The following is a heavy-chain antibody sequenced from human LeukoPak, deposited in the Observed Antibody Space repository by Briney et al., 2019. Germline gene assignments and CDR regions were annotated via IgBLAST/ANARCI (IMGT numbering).Heavy chain of an antibody. CDR2: IYYSESA. Sequence: SESLSLTCTVSGASIGSYYWSWIRQPPGKGLEWIGYIYYSESANYNPSLKSRITISVDTSKNQFSLNLNSVTAADTAVYYCARVGGFPLSAFDIWGQGTLVTVSS. V-gene: IGHV4-59*08. CDR3: ARVGGFPLSAFDI. CDR1: GASIGSYY. D-gene: IGHD2-15*01. J-gene: IGHJ3*02.